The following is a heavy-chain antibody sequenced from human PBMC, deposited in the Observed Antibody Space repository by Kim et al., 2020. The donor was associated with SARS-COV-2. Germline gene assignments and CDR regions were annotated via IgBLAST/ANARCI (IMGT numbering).Heavy chain of an antibody. V-gene: IGHV3-30*18. CDR3: AKELAPGYSSGWSYYYYGMDV. CDR2: ISYDGSNK. J-gene: IGHJ6*02. D-gene: IGHD6-19*01. CDR1: GFTFSSYG. Sequence: GGSLRLSCAASGFTFSSYGMHWVRQAPGKGLEWVAVISYDGSNKNYADSVKGRFTISRDNSKNTLYLQMNSLRAEDTAVYNCAKELAPGYSSGWSYYYYGMDVWGQGTTVTVSS.